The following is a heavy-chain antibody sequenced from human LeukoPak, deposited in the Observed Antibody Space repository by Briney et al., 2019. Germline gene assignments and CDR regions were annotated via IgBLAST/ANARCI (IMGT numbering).Heavy chain of an antibody. V-gene: IGHV4-39*07. Sequence: PSETLSLTCTVSGGSISSSSYYWGWIRQPPGKGLEWIGSIYYSGSTYYNPSLKSRVTISVDTSKNQFSLKLSSVTAADTAVYYCARVAYYGCSGGSCYYYYYYMDVWGKGTTVTVSS. D-gene: IGHD2-15*01. J-gene: IGHJ6*03. CDR3: ARVAYYGCSGGSCYYYYYYMDV. CDR2: IYYSGST. CDR1: GGSISSSSYY.